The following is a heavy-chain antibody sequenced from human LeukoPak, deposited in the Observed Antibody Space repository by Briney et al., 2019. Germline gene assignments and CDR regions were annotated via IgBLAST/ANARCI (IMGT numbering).Heavy chain of an antibody. D-gene: IGHD3-22*01. J-gene: IGHJ3*02. CDR1: GFTFSSYA. V-gene: IGHV3-30-3*01. CDR2: ISYDGSNK. CDR3: ARGPQYYYDSSGYYGEHAFDI. Sequence: GGSLRLSCAASGFTFSSYAMHWVRQAPGKGLEWVAVISYDGSNKYYADSVKGRFTISRDNSKNTLYLQMNSLRAEDTAVYYCARGPQYYYDSSGYYGEHAFDIWGQGTMVTASS.